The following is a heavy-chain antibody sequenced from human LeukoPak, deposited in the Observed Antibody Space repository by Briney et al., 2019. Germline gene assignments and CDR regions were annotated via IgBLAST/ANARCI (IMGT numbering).Heavy chain of an antibody. D-gene: IGHD3-22*01. Sequence: GGSLRLSCAASGFTFSSYGMHWVRQAPGKGLEWVAVIWYDGSNKFYADSVKGRFTISRDNSKSTLYLQMNSLRDDDTAVYYCARDYYDSSGRFDYWGQGTLVTVSS. CDR2: IWYDGSNK. CDR1: GFTFSSYG. CDR3: ARDYYDSSGRFDY. J-gene: IGHJ4*01. V-gene: IGHV3-33*01.